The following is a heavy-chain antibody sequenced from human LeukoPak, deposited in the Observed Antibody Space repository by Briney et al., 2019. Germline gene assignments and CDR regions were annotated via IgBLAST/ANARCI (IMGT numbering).Heavy chain of an antibody. V-gene: IGHV1-69*04. CDR2: IIPILGIA. Sequence: SVKVSCKASGGTFSSYAISWVRQAPGQGLEWMGRIIPILGIANYAQKFQGRVTITVDKSTSTAYMELSSLRSEDTAVYYCARDPMVRGVIDTYYYYGMDVWGQGTTVTVSS. J-gene: IGHJ6*02. CDR3: ARDPMVRGVIDTYYYYGMDV. D-gene: IGHD3-10*01. CDR1: GGTFSSYA.